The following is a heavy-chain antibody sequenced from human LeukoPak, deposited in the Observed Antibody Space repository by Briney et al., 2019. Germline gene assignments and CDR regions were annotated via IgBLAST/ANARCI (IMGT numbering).Heavy chain of an antibody. V-gene: IGHV4-59*01. CDR2: IYYSGST. CDR3: ARGHFSRWLQRSWFDP. J-gene: IGHJ5*02. CDR1: GGSISSYY. Sequence: SETLSLTCTVSGGSISSYYWSWIRQPPGKGLEWIGYIYYSGSTNYNPSLKSRVTISVDTSKNQFSLKLSSVTAADTAVYYCARGHFSRWLQRSWFDPWGQGTLVTVSS. D-gene: IGHD5-24*01.